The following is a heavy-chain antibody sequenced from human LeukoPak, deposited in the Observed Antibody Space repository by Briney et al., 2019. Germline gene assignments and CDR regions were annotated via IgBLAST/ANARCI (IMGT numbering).Heavy chain of an antibody. V-gene: IGHV1-18*04. CDR3: ARGDSSDLGLDYFDP. Sequence: ASVKVSCRASGYTFSSYGVHWVRQAPGQGLEWMGWISAYNGKTKFAGSLQGRVTMTTDTSTRTSYMELTNLKSNDTAIYYCARGDSSDLGLDYFDPWGQGSLVTVSS. CDR2: ISAYNGKT. CDR1: GYTFSSYG. J-gene: IGHJ5*02. D-gene: IGHD6-25*01.